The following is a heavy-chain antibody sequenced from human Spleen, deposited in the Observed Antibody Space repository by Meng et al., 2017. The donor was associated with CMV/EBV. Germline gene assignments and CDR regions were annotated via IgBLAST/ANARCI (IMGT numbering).Heavy chain of an antibody. J-gene: IGHJ3*01. CDR3: ARWNTLAARIAFDL. CDR1: GFTFNDYE. V-gene: IGHV3-48*03. D-gene: IGHD6-6*01. Sequence: GESLKISCAASGFTFNDYEMNWVRQAPGKGLEWVSYITTGGSVTHHADSVRGRFTISRDNAKNSVFLQMNSLRVDDTGLYYGARWNTLAARIAFDLWGQGTLVTVSS. CDR2: ITTGGSVT.